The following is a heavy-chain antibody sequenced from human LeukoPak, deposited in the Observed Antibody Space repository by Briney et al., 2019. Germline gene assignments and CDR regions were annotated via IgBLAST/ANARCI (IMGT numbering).Heavy chain of an antibody. D-gene: IGHD5-24*01. Sequence: QPSETLSLTCAVYGGSFSGYYWSWIRQPPGKGLEWIGEINHSGSTNYNPSLKSRVTIAVDTSKNQFSLKLSSVTAADTAVYYCARQGEMATVDWGQGTLVTVSS. J-gene: IGHJ4*02. CDR3: ARQGEMATVD. CDR1: GGSFSGYY. V-gene: IGHV4-34*01. CDR2: INHSGST.